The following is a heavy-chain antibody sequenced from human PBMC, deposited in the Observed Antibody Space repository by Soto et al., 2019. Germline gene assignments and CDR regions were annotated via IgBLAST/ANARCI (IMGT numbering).Heavy chain of an antibody. Sequence: GGSLRLSCAASGGTLSSDAMSWVRQAPGKGLEWVSAISGSGGSTYYADSVKGRFTISRDNSKNTLYLQMNSLRAEDTAVYYCASNLNRLYPYYIDYPGPGPLVSL. CDR3: ASNLNRLYPYYIDY. CDR1: GGTLSSDA. V-gene: IGHV3-23*01. D-gene: IGHD4-4*01. CDR2: ISGSGGST. J-gene: IGHJ4*02.